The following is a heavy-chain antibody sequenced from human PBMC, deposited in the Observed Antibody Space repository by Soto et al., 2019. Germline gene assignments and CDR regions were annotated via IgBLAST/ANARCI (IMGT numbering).Heavy chain of an antibody. CDR2: ISYDGTNK. CDR3: ARDTLTGNYYNVATPEKYTSHVMDV. Sequence: QVQLVESGGGVVQPGRSLRLSCAASGFSFRSYAIHWVRQAPGKGLEWVALISYDGTNKYFADSVKGRFTISRDNSKNPVYLEMNSLKEEDTAVYYCARDTLTGNYYNVATPEKYTSHVMDVWGQGITVTVSS. J-gene: IGHJ6*02. CDR1: GFSFRSYA. V-gene: IGHV3-30-3*01. D-gene: IGHD3-10*01.